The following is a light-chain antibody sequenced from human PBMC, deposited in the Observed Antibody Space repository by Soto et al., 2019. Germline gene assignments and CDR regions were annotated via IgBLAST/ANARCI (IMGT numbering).Light chain of an antibody. V-gene: IGKV1-6*01. Sequence: QENPSPTFLFAFVGGRVNIHFRARPGLRKGLGWYQQKPGKAPKLLIYAASSLQSGVPSKFSGSGSGTDFTLTISSLQPEDFATYYCLQDYSYPWTFGQGTKVEI. J-gene: IGKJ1*01. CDR2: AAS. CDR3: LQDYSYPWT. CDR1: PGLRKG.